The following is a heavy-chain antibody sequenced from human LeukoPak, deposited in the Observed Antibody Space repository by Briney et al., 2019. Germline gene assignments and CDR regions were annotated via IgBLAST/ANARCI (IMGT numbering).Heavy chain of an antibody. J-gene: IGHJ3*02. V-gene: IGHV3-23*01. CDR1: GFTFSSYA. CDR3: AKDQHDYGGNPDAFDI. D-gene: IGHD4-23*01. Sequence: PGGSLRLSCAASGFTFSSYAMSWVRQAPGKGLEWVSAISGSGGSTYYADSVKGRFTISRDNSKNTLYLQMNSLGAEDTAVYYCAKDQHDYGGNPDAFDIWGQGTMVTVSS. CDR2: ISGSGGST.